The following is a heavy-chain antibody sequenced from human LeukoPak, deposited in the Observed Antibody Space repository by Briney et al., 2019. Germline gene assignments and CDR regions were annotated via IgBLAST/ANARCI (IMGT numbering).Heavy chain of an antibody. CDR1: GGSLSEGTYY. CDR2: IHYSGPP. Sequence: SETLSLTCTVSGGSLSEGTYYWGWISLPPGKWLEWLGSIHYSGPPHYNRYLKSRVTLYVDTSKNQFSLRLSSVTAADTAVYYCARRTTESYSDYWGQGTLVTVST. CDR3: ARRTTESYSDY. D-gene: IGHD1-1*01. V-gene: IGHV4-39*01. J-gene: IGHJ4*02.